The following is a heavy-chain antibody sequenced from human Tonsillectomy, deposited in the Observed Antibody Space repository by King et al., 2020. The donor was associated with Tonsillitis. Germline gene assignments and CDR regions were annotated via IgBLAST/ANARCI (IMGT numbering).Heavy chain of an antibody. CDR3: AXXXYXXXTGXYXDYFXY. D-gene: IGHD3-9*01. J-gene: IGHJ4*02. V-gene: IGHV3-21*01. Sequence: VQLVESGGGLVKPGGSLRVSCAASGFTFSRYTMHWVRQAPGKGLEWVSSISSGSSYINYADSVKGRFTISRDNAENSLYLQMNGLRAEDTAVYYCAXXXYXXXTGXYXDYFXYWGQXTLVTV. CDR2: ISSGSSYI. CDR1: GFTFSRYT.